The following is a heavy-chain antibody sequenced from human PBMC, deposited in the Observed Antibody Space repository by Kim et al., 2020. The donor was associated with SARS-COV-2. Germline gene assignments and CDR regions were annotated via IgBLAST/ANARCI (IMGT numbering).Heavy chain of an antibody. D-gene: IGHD6-19*01. Sequence: QKLQGRVTMTTDTSTSTAYMELRSLRSDDTAVYYCARVIAVAGTDAFDIWGQGTMVTVSS. V-gene: IGHV1-18*01. CDR3: ARVIAVAGTDAFDI. J-gene: IGHJ3*02.